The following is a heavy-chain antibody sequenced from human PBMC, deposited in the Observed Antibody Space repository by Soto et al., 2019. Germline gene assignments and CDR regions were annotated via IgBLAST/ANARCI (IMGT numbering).Heavy chain of an antibody. CDR2: ISAYNCNT. CDR3: ARDTPPMDV. J-gene: IGHJ6*02. V-gene: IGHV1-18*01. Sequence: QVQLVQSGAEVKKPGASVKVSCKASGYTFTSYGIIWVRQAPGQGLEWMGWISAYNCNTNYAQKLQGRVTMTTDTATRTAYMELRRLRSEDTAVYYCARDTPPMDVWGQGTTVAVSS. CDR1: GYTFTSYG. D-gene: IGHD2-15*01.